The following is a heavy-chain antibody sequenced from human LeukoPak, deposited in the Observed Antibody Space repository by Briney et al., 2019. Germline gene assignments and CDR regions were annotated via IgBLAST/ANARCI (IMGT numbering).Heavy chain of an antibody. V-gene: IGHV3-53*01. CDR1: DFTGSSNY. Sequence: SGGSLRLSCAASDFTGSSNYMSWVRQAPGKGLEWVSVIYSGVSTYYADSVKGRFTVSRDDSENTLYLQMNSLRAEDTAVYYCAKETLRFGELVQDFAWGQGTLVTVSS. CDR2: IYSGVST. D-gene: IGHD3-10*01. CDR3: AKETLRFGELVQDFA. J-gene: IGHJ5*02.